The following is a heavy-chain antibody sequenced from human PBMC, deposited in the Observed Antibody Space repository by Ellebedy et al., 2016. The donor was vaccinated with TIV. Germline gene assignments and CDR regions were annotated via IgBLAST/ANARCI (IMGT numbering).Heavy chain of an antibody. CDR2: ISGSGGST. J-gene: IGHJ4*02. D-gene: IGHD1-26*01. Sequence: GESLKISCAASGFTFSTYAMSWVRQAPGKGLEWVSAISGSGGSTYYADSVKGRFTISRDNSKNTLYLQMNSLRAEDTAVYYCAKGTVGATNDPDYWGQGTLVTVSS. CDR3: AKGTVGATNDPDY. CDR1: GFTFSTYA. V-gene: IGHV3-23*01.